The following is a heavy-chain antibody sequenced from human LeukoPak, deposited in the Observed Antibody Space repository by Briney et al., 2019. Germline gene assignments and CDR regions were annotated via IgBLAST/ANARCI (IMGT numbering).Heavy chain of an antibody. V-gene: IGHV1-18*01. CDR2: ISVYNGNT. CDR1: GYTFTNYG. D-gene: IGHD5-18*01. CDR3: ARDRSASGTAMVYWFDP. Sequence: ASVKVSCKASGYTFTNYGISWVRQAPGQGLEWMGWISVYNGNTNYAQKFQGRVTMTTDTSTSTAYMELRSLRSEDTAVYYCARDRSASGTAMVYWFDPWGQGTLVTVSS. J-gene: IGHJ5*02.